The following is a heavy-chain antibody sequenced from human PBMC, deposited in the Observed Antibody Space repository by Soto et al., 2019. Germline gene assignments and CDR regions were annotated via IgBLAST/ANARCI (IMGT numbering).Heavy chain of an antibody. Sequence: EVQLVESGGGLVQPGGSLRLSCAASGFTVSTDWMYWVRQAPGKGLEWVSVIRSGGNTYYADSVEGRFTISRDNSKNTVYLQMNSLRAEDTAVYYCVREYYYYGMDVWGQGTTVTVSS. CDR1: GFTVSTDW. CDR2: IRSGGNT. CDR3: VREYYYYGMDV. V-gene: IGHV3-66*01. J-gene: IGHJ6*02.